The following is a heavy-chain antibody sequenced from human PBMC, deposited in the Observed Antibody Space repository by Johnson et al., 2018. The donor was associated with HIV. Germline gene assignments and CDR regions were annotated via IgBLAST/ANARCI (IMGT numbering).Heavy chain of an antibody. CDR1: GFTFTTYG. CDR3: AKCPSVSTCDAFDI. CDR2: IRYDGSNK. Sequence: QVQLVESGGGLVQPGGSLRLSCAASGFTFTTYGMHWVRQAPGKGLEWVAFIRYDGSNKYYVASVKGRFTISRDNFKNTLYLQMNSLRAEDTAVYYGAKCPSVSTCDAFDIWGQGTMVTVSS. J-gene: IGHJ3*02. D-gene: IGHD6-13*01. V-gene: IGHV3-30*02.